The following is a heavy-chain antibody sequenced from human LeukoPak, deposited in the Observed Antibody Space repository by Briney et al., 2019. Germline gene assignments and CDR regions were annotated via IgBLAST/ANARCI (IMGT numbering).Heavy chain of an antibody. CDR1: GFTFSDYY. CDR3: ARGVNYGSGSYYNDY. CDR2: ISSSGSTI. J-gene: IGHJ4*02. V-gene: IGHV3-11*01. D-gene: IGHD3-10*01. Sequence: GGSLRLSCAASGFTFSDYYMSWIRQAPGKGLEWVSYISSSGSTIYCADSVKGRFTISRDNAKNSLYLQMNSLRAEDTAVYYCARGVNYGSGSYYNDYWGQGTLVTVSS.